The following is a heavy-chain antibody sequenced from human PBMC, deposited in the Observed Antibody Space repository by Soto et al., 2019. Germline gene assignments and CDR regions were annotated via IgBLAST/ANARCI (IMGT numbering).Heavy chain of an antibody. J-gene: IGHJ6*02. CDR1: GFTFSSYG. CDR2: ISYDGSNK. D-gene: IGHD3-22*01. CDR3: AKTLSGDSSGYYPTDYYYGMDV. Sequence: QVKLVESGGGVVQPGRSLRLSCAASGFTFSSYGMHWVRQAPGKGLEWVAVISYDGSNKYYADSVKGRFTISRDNSKNTLYLQMNSLRAEDTAVYYCAKTLSGDSSGYYPTDYYYGMDVWGQGTTVTVSS. V-gene: IGHV3-30*18.